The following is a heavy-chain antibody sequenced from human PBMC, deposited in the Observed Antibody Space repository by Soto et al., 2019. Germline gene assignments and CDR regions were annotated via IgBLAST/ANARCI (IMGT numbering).Heavy chain of an antibody. V-gene: IGHV4-34*01. J-gene: IGHJ5*02. CDR3: ARGIRYSSSFFSP. Sequence: PSETLSLTCAVYGGSFSGYYWSWIRQPPGKGLEWIGEINHSGSTNYNPPLKSRVTISVDTSKNQFSLKLSSVTAADTAVYYCARGIRYSSSFFSPWGQGTLVTVSS. CDR2: INHSGST. CDR1: GGSFSGYY. D-gene: IGHD6-6*01.